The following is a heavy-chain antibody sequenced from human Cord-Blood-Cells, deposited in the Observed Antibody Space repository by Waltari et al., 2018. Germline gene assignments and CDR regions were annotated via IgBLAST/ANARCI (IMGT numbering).Heavy chain of an antibody. CDR1: GFTFSSYA. CDR2: ISYDGSNK. D-gene: IGHD4-17*01. CDR3: ARTVYGDYFDY. V-gene: IGHV3-30-3*01. Sequence: VQLVASGGGGVQPGRSLRLSCAASGFTFSSYAMHWVRQAPAKGLEWVAVISYDGSNKYYADSVKGRFTISRDNSKNTLYLQMNSLRAEDTAVYYCARTVYGDYFDYCGQGTLVTVSS. J-gene: IGHJ4*02.